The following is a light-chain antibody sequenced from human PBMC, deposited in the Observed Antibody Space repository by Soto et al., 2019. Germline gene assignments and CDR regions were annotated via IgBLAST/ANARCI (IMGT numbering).Light chain of an antibody. V-gene: IGKV3-20*01. J-gene: IGKJ2*01. CDR2: GAS. Sequence: IVLTQSPGTLSLSPGERATLSCRASQSVSSSSYLAWYQQKPGQAPRLLIYGASSRATGIPDRFSGSGSATDFTLTISRLEPEDFAVYYCRQYGSSPSYTFGQGTKLEIK. CDR3: RQYGSSPSYT. CDR1: QSVSSSSY.